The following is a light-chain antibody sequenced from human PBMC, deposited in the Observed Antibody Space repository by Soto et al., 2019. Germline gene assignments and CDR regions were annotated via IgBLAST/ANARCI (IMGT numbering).Light chain of an antibody. CDR1: QRASRQY. V-gene: IGKV3-20*01. Sequence: VLTQSPDTLSLSPGDRATLSCRANQRASRQYLSWYQQRPGQPPRLLIYSVSMRAAGIPDRFSGSGSGSEFTLTINRLEPEDFAVYYCQDFDSPQWTFGQGTKIE. CDR3: QDFDSPQWT. CDR2: SVS. J-gene: IGKJ1*01.